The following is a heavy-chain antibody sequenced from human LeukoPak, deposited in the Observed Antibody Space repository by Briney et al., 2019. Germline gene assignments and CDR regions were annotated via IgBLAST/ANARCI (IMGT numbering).Heavy chain of an antibody. D-gene: IGHD2-15*01. J-gene: IGHJ4*02. V-gene: IGHV1-69*04. CDR2: LIPILDVA. CDR3: ARVGYCSGGTCYGRIDY. Sequence: TVKLSCNSSRRIFRVYAISWASRPPGQALEWMRRLIPILDVANYAQNFQGRVTITADISTSTAYMELSSLRSEDTAVYYCARVGYCSGGTCYGRIDYWGQGTLVTVSS. CDR1: RRIFRVYA.